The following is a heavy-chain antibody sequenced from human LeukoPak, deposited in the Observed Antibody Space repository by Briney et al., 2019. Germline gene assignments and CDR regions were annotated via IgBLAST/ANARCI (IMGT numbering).Heavy chain of an antibody. CDR3: ARDSSGYRRGSFDY. CDR1: GGSISSYY. D-gene: IGHD3-22*01. V-gene: IGHV4-59*01. CDR2: IYYSGST. J-gene: IGHJ4*02. Sequence: SETLSLTCTVSGGSISSYYWSWIRQPPGKGLEWIGYIYYSGSTNYNPSLKSRVTISVDTSNNQFSLKLSSVTAADTAVYYCARDSSGYRRGSFDYWGEGTLVTVSS.